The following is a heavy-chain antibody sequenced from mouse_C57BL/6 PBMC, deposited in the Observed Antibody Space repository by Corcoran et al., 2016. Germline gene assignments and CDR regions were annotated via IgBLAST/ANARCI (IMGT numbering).Heavy chain of an antibody. J-gene: IGHJ4*01. V-gene: IGHV1-76*01. CDR3: ARAYGNLYAMDY. Sequence: QVQLKQSVTDLVRPGASVNLSCKASGYTFTDSYIYWVKQRPGQGLEWIARIYPGSGNTYYNEKFKGKATLTAEKSSSTAYMQLSSLTSEDSAVYFCARAYGNLYAMDYWGQGTSVTVSS. CDR2: IYPGSGNT. CDR1: GYTFTDSY. D-gene: IGHD2-1*01.